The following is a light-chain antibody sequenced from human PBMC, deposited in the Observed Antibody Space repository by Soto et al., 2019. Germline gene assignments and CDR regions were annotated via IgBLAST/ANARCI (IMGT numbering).Light chain of an antibody. Sequence: QSVLTPPASESVSPRQSITISCTGTNSDVGSYNLVSWFQQHPGKAPKLVIYEVTKRPSGVSDRFSGSKSGNTASLTISGLQAEDEADYYCFSYAGDSVYVFGTGTKVTVL. J-gene: IGLJ1*01. CDR1: NSDVGSYNL. CDR3: FSYAGDSVYV. CDR2: EVT. V-gene: IGLV2-23*02.